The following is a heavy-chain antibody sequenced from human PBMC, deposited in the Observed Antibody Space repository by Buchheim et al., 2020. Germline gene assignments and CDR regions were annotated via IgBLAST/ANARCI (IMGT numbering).Heavy chain of an antibody. V-gene: IGHV3-21*01. CDR1: GFTFSSYS. J-gene: IGHJ4*02. CDR3: ANHRLHSRRELDY. Sequence: EVQLVESGGGLVKPGGSLRLSCAASGFTFSSYSMNWVRQAPGKGLEWVSSISSGSSYIYYADSVKGRFTISRDNAKKSLYLQINSLRAEDTAVYYCANHRLHSRRELDYWGQGTL. D-gene: IGHD5-24*01. CDR2: ISSGSSYI.